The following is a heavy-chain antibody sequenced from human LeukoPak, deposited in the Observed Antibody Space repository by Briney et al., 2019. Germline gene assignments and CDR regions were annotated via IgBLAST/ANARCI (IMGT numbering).Heavy chain of an antibody. CDR3: ARGSDTAMALAYFDY. J-gene: IGHJ4*02. D-gene: IGHD5-18*01. CDR2: INHSGST. CDR1: GGSFSGYC. V-gene: IGHV4-34*01. Sequence: SETLSLTCAVYGGSFSGYCWSWIRQPPGKGLEWIGEINHSGSTNDYPSLKSRVTISVDTSKNQFSLKLSSVTAADTAVYYCARGSDTAMALAYFDYWGQGTVVTVSS.